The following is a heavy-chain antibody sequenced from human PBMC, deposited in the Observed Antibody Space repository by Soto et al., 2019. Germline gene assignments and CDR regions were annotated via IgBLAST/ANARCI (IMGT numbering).Heavy chain of an antibody. Sequence: EVQLVESGGGLVMPGGSLRLTCAASGFTFSAYHMNWVRQAPGKGLEWVSSINPTSSHIYYADSVRGRFIISRDDSKNSVSLQMNSLRTEAAALYYCARGYCGGGGCYLRRDAFDVWGQGTMVTVSS. CDR2: INPTSSHI. D-gene: IGHD2-15*01. J-gene: IGHJ3*01. CDR1: GFTFSAYH. V-gene: IGHV3-21*01. CDR3: ARGYCGGGGCYLRRDAFDV.